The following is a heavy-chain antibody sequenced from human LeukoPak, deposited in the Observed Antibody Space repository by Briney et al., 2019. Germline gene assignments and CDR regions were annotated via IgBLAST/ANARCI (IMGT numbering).Heavy chain of an antibody. Sequence: GGSLRLSCAASGFTFDAYAMHWVRQAPGEGLEWVSGICWNSGSIGYADSVKGRFTISRDNTQNSLYLQMNSLRAEDTALYYCAKQGFGELTPVYFDYWGQETLVTVSS. D-gene: IGHD3-10*01. V-gene: IGHV3-9*01. CDR3: AKQGFGELTPVYFDY. J-gene: IGHJ4*02. CDR1: GFTFDAYA. CDR2: ICWNSGSI.